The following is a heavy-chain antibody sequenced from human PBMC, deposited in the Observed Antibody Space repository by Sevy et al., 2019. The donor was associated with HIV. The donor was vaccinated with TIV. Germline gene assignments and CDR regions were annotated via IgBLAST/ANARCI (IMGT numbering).Heavy chain of an antibody. CDR2: ISYSGST. D-gene: IGHD3-9*01. CDR1: GGSISSYY. V-gene: IGHV4-59*01. J-gene: IGHJ6*02. Sequence: SETLSLTCTVSGGSISSYYWSWIRQPPGKGLEWIGYISYSGSTNDNPSLRSRVTISIDTSKNQFSLRLSSVSTADTAVYYCARGGGRTDWCMDVWGPGTTVTVSS. CDR3: ARGGGRTDWCMDV.